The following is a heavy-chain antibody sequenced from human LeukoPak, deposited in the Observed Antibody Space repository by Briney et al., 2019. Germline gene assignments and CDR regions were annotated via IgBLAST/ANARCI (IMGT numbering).Heavy chain of an antibody. CDR2: IYNSENT. V-gene: IGHV4-31*03. CDR3: ARGERGYSYGCDY. J-gene: IGHJ4*02. D-gene: IGHD5-18*01. Sequence: SQTLSLTCTVSGGSVSSGGYYWGWIRQHPGKGLEWIGYIYNSENTHYNPSLKSRVTISVDTSKNQFSLKLTSVTAADTAVYYCARGERGYSYGCDYWGQGTLVTVSS. CDR1: GGSVSSGGYY.